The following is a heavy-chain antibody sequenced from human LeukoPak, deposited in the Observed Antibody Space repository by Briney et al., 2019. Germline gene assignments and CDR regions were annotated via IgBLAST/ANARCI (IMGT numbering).Heavy chain of an antibody. CDR1: GFTFRTYW. Sequence: GGSLRLSCAASGFTFRTYWMHWVRQAPGKGLVWVSRISSDGSSTIYADSVKGRFTMPRENAYNTLYLQMNSLRGEDTAVYYCARQWELPGADYMDVWGKGATVTVSS. CDR2: ISSDGSST. J-gene: IGHJ6*03. V-gene: IGHV3-74*01. D-gene: IGHD1-26*01. CDR3: ARQWELPGADYMDV.